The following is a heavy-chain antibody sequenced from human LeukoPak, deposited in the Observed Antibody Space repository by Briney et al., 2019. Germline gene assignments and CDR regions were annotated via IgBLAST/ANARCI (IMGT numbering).Heavy chain of an antibody. CDR1: GYTFTGYG. Sequence: ASVKVSCKASGYTFTGYGITWVRQAPGQGLEWMGWISAYNGNTNYAQKLQGRVTMTTDTSTSTAYMELRSLRSDDTAVYYCARSDSSGRYGGYYYYYMDVWGKGTTVTASS. CDR3: ARSDSSGRYGGYYYYYMDV. V-gene: IGHV1-18*01. CDR2: ISAYNGNT. D-gene: IGHD6-19*01. J-gene: IGHJ6*03.